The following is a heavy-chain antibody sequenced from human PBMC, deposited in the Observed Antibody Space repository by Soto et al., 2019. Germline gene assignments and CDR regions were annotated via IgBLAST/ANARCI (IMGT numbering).Heavy chain of an antibody. CDR2: IYYSGSG. Sequence: QVQLQESGPGLVKPSQTLSLTCTVSGDSISSRTYYWSWIRQHPGKGLEWIGYIYYSGSGHNNPSLKSRVTISVDTSKNEFSLKLSSVTAADSAVYYCARAKLVPASWEWFDPWGQGTLVTVSS. J-gene: IGHJ5*02. D-gene: IGHD2-2*01. CDR1: GDSISSRTYY. V-gene: IGHV4-31*03. CDR3: ARAKLVPASWEWFDP.